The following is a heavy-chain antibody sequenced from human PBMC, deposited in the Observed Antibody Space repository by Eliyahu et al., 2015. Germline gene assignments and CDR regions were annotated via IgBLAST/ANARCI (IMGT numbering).Heavy chain of an antibody. CDR2: ISYDGTYK. D-gene: IGHD5-24*01. CDR3: AKDLVEGDVHNLGLDN. Sequence: QVQLVESGGGVVQPGXSLRLXCAASGFTFSTYGMHWVRQAPGKGLEWLAVISYDGTYKYYGESVKGRFTISRDSSKNTLFLEMNSLRPDDTGVYYCAKDLVEGDVHNLGLDNWGQGTLVTVSS. V-gene: IGHV3-30*18. J-gene: IGHJ4*02. CDR1: GFTFSTYG.